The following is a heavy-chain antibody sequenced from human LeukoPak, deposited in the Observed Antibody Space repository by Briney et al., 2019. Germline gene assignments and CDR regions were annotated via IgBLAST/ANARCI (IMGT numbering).Heavy chain of an antibody. D-gene: IGHD6-13*01. J-gene: IGHJ4*02. CDR1: GVSISSYH. CDR2: NSGST. Sequence: SETLSLTCTVSGVSISSYHWSWIRQPPVKGLEWIGYNSGSTNYNPSLKSRVTISVDTSKNQFSLKLSSVTAADTAVYYCASNIAAAGTGFDYWGQGTLVTVSS. CDR3: ASNIAAAGTGFDY. V-gene: IGHV4-59*01.